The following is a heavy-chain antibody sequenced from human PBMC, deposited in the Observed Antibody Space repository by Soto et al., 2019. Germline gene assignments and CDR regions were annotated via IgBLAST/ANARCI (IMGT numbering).Heavy chain of an antibody. V-gene: IGHV3-30-3*01. D-gene: IGHD1-26*01. Sequence: QVQLVESGGGVVQPGRSLRLSCAASGFTFSSYAMHWVRQAPGTGLEWVAVISYDGSNKYYADSVKGRFTISRDNSKNTLYLQMNSLRAEDTAVYYCAREKGELPTGYYYYYGMDVWGQGTTVTFSS. CDR3: AREKGELPTGYYYYYGMDV. CDR1: GFTFSSYA. J-gene: IGHJ6*02. CDR2: ISYDGSNK.